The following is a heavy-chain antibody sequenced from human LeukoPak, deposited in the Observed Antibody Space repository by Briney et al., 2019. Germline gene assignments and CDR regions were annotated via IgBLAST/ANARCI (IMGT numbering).Heavy chain of an antibody. V-gene: IGHV3-23*01. CDR3: AKVGTAAAATLRGFDY. CDR1: GFTFSSYA. CDR2: ISGSGGST. Sequence: GGSLRLSCAASGFTFSSYAMSWVRQAPGKGLEWVSAISGSGGSTYYADSVKGRFTISRDNSKNTLYLQMNSLRAEDTAVYYCAKVGTAAAATLRGFDYWGQGTLVTVSS. D-gene: IGHD6-13*01. J-gene: IGHJ4*02.